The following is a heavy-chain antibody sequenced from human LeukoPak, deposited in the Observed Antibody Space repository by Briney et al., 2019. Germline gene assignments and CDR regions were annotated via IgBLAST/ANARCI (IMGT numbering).Heavy chain of an antibody. CDR3: TTVALIHI. J-gene: IGHJ3*02. CDR2: IRSKAYGGTT. D-gene: IGHD2-15*01. V-gene: IGHV3-49*04. Sequence: GGSLRLSCTASGFTFGDYAMSWVRQAPGKGLEWVGFIRSKAYGGTTEYAASVKGGFTISRDDSKNTLYLQMNSLKTEDTAVYYCTTVALIHIWGQGTMVTVSS. CDR1: GFTFGDYA.